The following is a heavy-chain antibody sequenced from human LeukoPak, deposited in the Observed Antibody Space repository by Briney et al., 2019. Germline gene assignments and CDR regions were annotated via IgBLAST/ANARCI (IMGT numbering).Heavy chain of an antibody. CDR2: IYYSGST. CDR3: ARLSTYYDLWSGYYIFDY. J-gene: IGHJ4*02. V-gene: IGHV4-39*01. Sequence: SETLSLTCTVSGGSISSSSYYWGWIRQPPGKGLEWIGSIYYSGSTYYNPSLKSRVTISVDTSKNQFSLKLSSVTAADTAVYYCARLSTYYDLWSGYYIFDYWGQGTLVTVSS. D-gene: IGHD3-3*01. CDR1: GGSISSSSYY.